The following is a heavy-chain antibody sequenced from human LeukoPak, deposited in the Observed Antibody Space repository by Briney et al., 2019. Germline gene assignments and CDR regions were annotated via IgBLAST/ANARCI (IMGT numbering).Heavy chain of an antibody. D-gene: IGHD2-2*01. J-gene: IGHJ4*02. CDR2: ICGSASST. V-gene: IGHV3-23*01. Sequence: GGSLRLSCAASGFTFSSYAMSWVRQAPGKGLEWVSAICGSASSTYYADSVRGRFTISRDNSKDTLYLQMNSLRAEDTAVYYCAEIVLSTSTNWGQGTLVTVSS. CDR3: AEIVLSTSTN. CDR1: GFTFSSYA.